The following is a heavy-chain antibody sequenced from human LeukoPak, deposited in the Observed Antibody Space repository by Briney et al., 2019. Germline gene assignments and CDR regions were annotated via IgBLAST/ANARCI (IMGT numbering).Heavy chain of an antibody. V-gene: IGHV4-39*07. CDR2: IYYSGST. J-gene: IGHJ3*02. Sequence: SETLSLTCTVSGGSISSSSYYWGWIRQPPGKGLEWIGSIYYSGSTYYNPSLKSRVTISVDTSKNQFSLKLSPVTAADTAVYYCARDSPPLYYAFDIWGQGTMVTVSS. D-gene: IGHD3-10*01. CDR3: ARDSPPLYYAFDI. CDR1: GGSISSSSYY.